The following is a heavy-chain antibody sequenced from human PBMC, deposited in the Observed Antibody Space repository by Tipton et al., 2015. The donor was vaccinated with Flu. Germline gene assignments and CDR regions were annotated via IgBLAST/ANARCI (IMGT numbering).Heavy chain of an antibody. CDR3: ARANVDAFDI. CDR2: IYYSGST. D-gene: IGHD4/OR15-4a*01. Sequence: TLSLTCTVSGGSISSYYWSWIRQPPGKGLEWIGYIYYSGSTNYNPSLKSRVTISVDTSKNQFSLKLSSVTAADTAVYYCARANVDAFDIWGQGTMVTVSS. CDR1: GGSISSYY. J-gene: IGHJ3*02. V-gene: IGHV4-59*08.